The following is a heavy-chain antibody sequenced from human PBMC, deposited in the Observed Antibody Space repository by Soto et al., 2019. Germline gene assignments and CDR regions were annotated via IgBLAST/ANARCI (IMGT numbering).Heavy chain of an antibody. Sequence: QVQLVESGGGVVQPGRSLRLSCAASGFTFSGFGMHWVRQAPGKGLEWVAVISYDGSNKYYADSVKGRFTVSRDNSKNTVYLQMNSLSGEDAAVYYCTKDPYGVSGTTKENDYWGQGTLVTLSS. J-gene: IGHJ4*02. V-gene: IGHV3-30*18. CDR3: TKDPYGVSGTTKENDY. CDR1: GFTFSGFG. D-gene: IGHD1-7*01. CDR2: ISYDGSNK.